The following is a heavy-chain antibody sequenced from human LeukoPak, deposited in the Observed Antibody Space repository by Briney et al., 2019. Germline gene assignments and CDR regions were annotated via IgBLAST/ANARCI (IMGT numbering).Heavy chain of an antibody. CDR2: INPNSGGT. CDR1: GYTFTGYC. CDR3: ARLVVVVPAAPIYYYYYMDV. Sequence: ASVKVSCKASGYTFTGYCMHWVRQAPGQGLEWMGWINPNSGGTNYEQKFQGRVTMTRDTSISTAYMELSRLRSDDTAVYYCARLVVVVPAAPIYYYYYMDVWGKGTTVTISS. J-gene: IGHJ6*03. D-gene: IGHD2-2*01. V-gene: IGHV1-2*02.